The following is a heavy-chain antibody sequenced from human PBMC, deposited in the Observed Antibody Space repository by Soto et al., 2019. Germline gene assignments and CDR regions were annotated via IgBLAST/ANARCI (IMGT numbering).Heavy chain of an antibody. CDR3: AREWNYYYYYGMDV. J-gene: IGHJ6*02. Sequence: HPGGSLRLSCAASGFTFSSYGMHWVRQAPGKGLEWVAVIWYDGSNKYYADSVKGRFTISRDNSKNTLYLQMNSLRAEDTAVYYCAREWNYYYYYGMDVWGQGXTVTVYS. CDR1: GFTFSSYG. V-gene: IGHV3-33*01. CDR2: IWYDGSNK.